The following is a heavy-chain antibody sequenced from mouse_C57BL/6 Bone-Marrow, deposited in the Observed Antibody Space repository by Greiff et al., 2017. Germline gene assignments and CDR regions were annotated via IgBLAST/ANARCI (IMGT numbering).Heavy chain of an antibody. Sequence: EVKLQESGPELVKPGASVKIPCKASGYTFTDYNMDWVKQSHGKSLEWIGDINPNNGGTIYHQKFKGKATLTVDKSSSTSYMELRSLTSEDTAVYYCARSGSYDGYYGFAYWVQGTLVTVSA. CDR2: INPNNGGT. J-gene: IGHJ3*01. CDR1: GYTFTDYN. CDR3: ARSGSYDGYYGFAY. D-gene: IGHD2-3*01. V-gene: IGHV1-18*01.